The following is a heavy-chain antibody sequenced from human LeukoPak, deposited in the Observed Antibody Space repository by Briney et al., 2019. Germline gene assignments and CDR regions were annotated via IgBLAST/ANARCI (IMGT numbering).Heavy chain of an antibody. CDR2: ISSSGSTI. V-gene: IGHV3-48*03. CDR1: GFTFSSYE. D-gene: IGHD3-22*01. J-gene: IGHJ4*02. CDR3: AREGYYYDSSGYYGVGDPIPFDY. Sequence: GGSLRLSCAASGFTFSSYEMNWVRQAPGKGLEWVSYISSSGSTIYYADSVKGRFTISRDNAKNSLYLQMNSLRAEDTAVCYCAREGYYYDSSGYYGVGDPIPFDYWGQGTLVTVSS.